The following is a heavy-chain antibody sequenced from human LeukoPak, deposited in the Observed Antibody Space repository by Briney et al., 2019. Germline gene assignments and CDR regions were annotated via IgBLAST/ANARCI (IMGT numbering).Heavy chain of an antibody. V-gene: IGHV4-59*01. CDR2: IYYSGST. CDR3: ARGPLLLPNYYYYYMDV. J-gene: IGHJ6*03. D-gene: IGHD2-15*01. Sequence: SETLSLTCTVSGGSISSYYWSWIRQPPGKGLEWIGYIYYSGSTNYNPSLKSRVTISVDTSKNQFSLKLSSVTAADTAVYYCARGPLLLPNYYYYYMDVWGKGTTVTISS. CDR1: GGSISSYY.